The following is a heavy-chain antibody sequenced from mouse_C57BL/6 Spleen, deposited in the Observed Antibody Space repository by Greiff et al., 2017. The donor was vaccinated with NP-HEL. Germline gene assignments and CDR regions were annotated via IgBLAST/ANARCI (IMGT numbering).Heavy chain of an antibody. CDR1: GFTFSDYG. D-gene: IGHD2-4*01. CDR2: ISSGSSTI. Sequence: DVKLQESGGGLVKPGGSLKLSCAASGFTFSDYGMHWVRQAPEKGLEWVAYISSGSSTIYYADTVKGRFTISRDNAKNNLFLQMTSLRSEDTAIYYCARGGNYDYAYAMDYWGQGTSVTVSS. J-gene: IGHJ4*01. CDR3: ARGGNYDYAYAMDY. V-gene: IGHV5-17*01.